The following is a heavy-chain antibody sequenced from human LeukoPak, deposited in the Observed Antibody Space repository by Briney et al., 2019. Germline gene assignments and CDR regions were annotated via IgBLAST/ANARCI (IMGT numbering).Heavy chain of an antibody. J-gene: IGHJ4*02. CDR2: INPSGGST. CDR1: GYTFTSYY. D-gene: IGHD3-22*01. V-gene: IGHV1-46*01. CDR3: ARVYYYDSSGYSTSMYYFDY. Sequence: ASVKVSRKASGYTFTSYYMHWVRQAPGQGLEWMGIINPSGGSTSYAQKFQGRVTMTRDTSTSTVYMELSSLRSEDTAVYYCARVYYYDSSGYSTSMYYFDYWGQGTLVTVSS.